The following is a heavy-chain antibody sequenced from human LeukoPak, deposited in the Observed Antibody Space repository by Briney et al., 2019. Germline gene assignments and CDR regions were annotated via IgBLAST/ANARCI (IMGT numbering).Heavy chain of an antibody. Sequence: GGSLRLSCEASGIIFSSYALSWVRQAPGTGLEWVAIISGNGVSKDYADSVKGRFAISRDNSKNTLYLQMNSLRAEDTAVYYCAKDFLGGFGGIVGHKNFDYWGQGTQDTVSS. V-gene: IGHV3-23*01. CDR3: AKDFLGGFGGIVGHKNFDY. D-gene: IGHD3-16*02. CDR2: ISGNGVSK. J-gene: IGHJ4*02. CDR1: GIIFSSYA.